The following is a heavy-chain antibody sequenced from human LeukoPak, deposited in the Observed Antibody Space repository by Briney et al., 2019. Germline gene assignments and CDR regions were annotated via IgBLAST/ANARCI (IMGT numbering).Heavy chain of an antibody. V-gene: IGHV4-38-2*02. D-gene: IGHD2/OR15-2a*01. CDR2: IYYSGST. Sequence: SETLSLTCAVSGYSISSGYYWGWIRQPPGKGLEWIGSIYYSGSTYYNPSLKSRVTISVDTSKNQFSLKLSSVTAADTAVYYCARDGGLLTNWFDPWGQGTLVTVSS. CDR3: ARDGGLLTNWFDP. J-gene: IGHJ5*02. CDR1: GYSISSGYY.